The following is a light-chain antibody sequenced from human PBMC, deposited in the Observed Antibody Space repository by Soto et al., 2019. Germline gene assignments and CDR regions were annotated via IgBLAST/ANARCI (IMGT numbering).Light chain of an antibody. V-gene: IGLV3-9*01. CDR3: QVWDSSAYVV. CDR2: RDS. CDR1: NIGSKN. Sequence: SSELTQPLSVSVALGQTASITCGGNNIGSKNVHWYQQKPGQAPVLVIYRDSNRPSGIPERFSGSNSGNTATLTISRAQAGDEADYYCQVWDSSAYVVFGGGTKLTVL. J-gene: IGLJ2*01.